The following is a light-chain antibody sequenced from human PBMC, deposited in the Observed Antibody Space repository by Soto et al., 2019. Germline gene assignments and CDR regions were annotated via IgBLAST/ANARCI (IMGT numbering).Light chain of an antibody. CDR2: DVS. V-gene: IGLV2-8*01. CDR3: NSYAGSISYV. CDR1: SSDVGRYNY. J-gene: IGLJ1*01. Sequence: QSALTQPPSASGSPGQSVTISCTGTSSDVGRYNYVSWYQHHPGKAPKLMIYDVSKRPSGVPDRFSGSKSGNTASLTVSGLQAEDEADYYCNSYAGSISYVFGTGTKLTVL.